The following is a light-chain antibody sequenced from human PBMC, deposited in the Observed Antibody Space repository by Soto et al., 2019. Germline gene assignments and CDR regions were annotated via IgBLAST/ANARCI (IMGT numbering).Light chain of an antibody. CDR1: QSLEHSDGNTY. J-gene: IGKJ2*01. Sequence: DVVLTQTPLSSPVTLGQPASISCRSSQSLEHSDGNTYLSWLHQRPGQPPRLLIYKVSNRFSGVPDRFSGSGAGTDFTLKISGVEAEDVVIYYCMQATQYKPYTFGQGTKLEIK. CDR3: MQATQYKPYT. CDR2: KVS. V-gene: IGKV2-24*01.